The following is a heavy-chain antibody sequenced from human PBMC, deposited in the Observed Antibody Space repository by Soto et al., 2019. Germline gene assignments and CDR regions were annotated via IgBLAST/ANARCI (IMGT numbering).Heavy chain of an antibody. CDR1: GFTFDDYG. CDR3: ARSDYDILTGYHQYYYFDY. D-gene: IGHD3-9*01. CDR2: INWNGGST. V-gene: IGHV3-20*04. J-gene: IGHJ4*02. Sequence: EVQLVESGGGVVRPGGSLRLSCAASGFTFDDYGMSWVRQAPGKGLAWVSGINWNGGSTGYADSVKGRFTIYRDNAKNSLYLQMNSLRAEDTALYYCARSDYDILTGYHQYYYFDYWGQGTLVTVSS.